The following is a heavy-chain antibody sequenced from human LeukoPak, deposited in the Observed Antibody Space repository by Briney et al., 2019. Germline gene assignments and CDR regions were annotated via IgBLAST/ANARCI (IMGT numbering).Heavy chain of an antibody. CDR1: GFTFSSSW. J-gene: IGHJ2*01. Sequence: GGSLRLSCAASGFTFSSSWMHWVRQGPGKGLVWVARMNADGRTINYADSVKGRFTISRDNAKNTLYLQMNSLRTEDAAVYYCARAGNYYFDLWGRGAQVTVSS. CDR3: ARAGNYYFDL. CDR2: MNADGRTI. D-gene: IGHD1-7*01. V-gene: IGHV3-74*01.